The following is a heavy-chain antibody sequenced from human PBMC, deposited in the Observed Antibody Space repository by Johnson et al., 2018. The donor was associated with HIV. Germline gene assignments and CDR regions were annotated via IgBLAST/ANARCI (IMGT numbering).Heavy chain of an antibody. CDR2: IRSNGGRT. J-gene: IGHJ3*02. D-gene: IGHD3-10*01. Sequence: MQLVESGGGLVQPGGSLRLSCAASGFTFSSYAMYWVRQAPGKGLEYVSAIRSNGGRTYYANSVKGRFTISRDISKNTLYLQMGSLRAEDMAVYYCARDEMGVVTGISDIWGQGTMVTVSS. CDR3: ARDEMGVVTGISDI. CDR1: GFTFSSYA. V-gene: IGHV3-64*01.